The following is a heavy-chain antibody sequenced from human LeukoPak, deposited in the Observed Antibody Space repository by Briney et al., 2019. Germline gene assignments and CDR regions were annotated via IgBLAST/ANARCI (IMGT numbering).Heavy chain of an antibody. D-gene: IGHD6-13*01. CDR3: ARLKGIAAAGTRGATGYYYYGMDV. CDR1: GGSISSYY. Sequence: SETLSLTCTVSGGSISSYYWSWIRQPPGKGLEWIGYIYYSGSTNYNPSLKSRVTISVDTSKNQLSLKLTSVTAADTAVYYCARLKGIAAAGTRGATGYYYYGMDVWGQGTTVTVSS. J-gene: IGHJ6*02. V-gene: IGHV4-59*08. CDR2: IYYSGST.